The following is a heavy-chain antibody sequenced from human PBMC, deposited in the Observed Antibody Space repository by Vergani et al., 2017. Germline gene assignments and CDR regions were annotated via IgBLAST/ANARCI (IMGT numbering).Heavy chain of an antibody. Sequence: QVRLEESGPGLVKPSETLSLTCSVSDYSIGSGFYWAWIRQPPGEGLQWLTSIHNRGKTYHNPSLKSRASVSVNTSKNLFSLNLTSVTATDTAFYCCARSRGDYWYFDLWGPGSLVTVSS. CDR1: DYSIGSGFY. J-gene: IGHJ2*01. CDR2: IHNRGKT. D-gene: IGHD2-21*01. V-gene: IGHV4-38-2*01. CDR3: ARSRGDYWYFDL.